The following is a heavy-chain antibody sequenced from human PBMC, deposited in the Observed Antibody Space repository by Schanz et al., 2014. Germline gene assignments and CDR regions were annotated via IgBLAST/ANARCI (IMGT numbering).Heavy chain of an antibody. Sequence: EVQLVESGGDLVQPGGSQRLSCAASGFIVSSTYMTWVRQAPGKGLEWVSYISGSSSTKYYADSVKGRFTISRDNGKKSLYLQMNSMRAEDTAVYYCATEGPRGTRHPINYYYAMDNWGRGTKVTVSS. V-gene: IGHV3-48*01. D-gene: IGHD6-6*01. CDR1: GFIVSSTY. CDR3: ATEGPRGTRHPINYYYAMDN. CDR2: ISGSSSTK. J-gene: IGHJ6*02.